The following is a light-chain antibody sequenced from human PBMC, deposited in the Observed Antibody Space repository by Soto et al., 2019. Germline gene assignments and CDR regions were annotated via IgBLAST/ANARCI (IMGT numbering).Light chain of an antibody. CDR3: TSYTRSDIGV. V-gene: IGLV2-14*01. Sequence: QSALTQPASVSGSPGQSITISCTGTSSDVGGYDFVSWYQQRPGKAPKLIIYDVSNRPSGVSNRFSGSKSGNTASLTISGLQAEDEADYYYTSYTRSDIGVFGGGTKLTVL. J-gene: IGLJ3*02. CDR1: SSDVGGYDF. CDR2: DVS.